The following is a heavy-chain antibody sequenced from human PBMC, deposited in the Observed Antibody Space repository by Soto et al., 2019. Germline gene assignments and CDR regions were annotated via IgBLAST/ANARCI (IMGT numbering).Heavy chain of an antibody. Sequence: QVQLVQSGTEVKKPGSSVKVSCKASGDTFSFYTINWVRQAPGLGLEWVGRINPIVSMSNYAKKFQGRVSMTADKSTSTTDMELRSLRSDDEAMYFCAASYGSGYRAFDYWGQGALVIVSS. V-gene: IGHV1-69*02. CDR3: AASYGSGYRAFDY. CDR1: GDTFSFYT. D-gene: IGHD3-10*01. CDR2: INPIVSMS. J-gene: IGHJ4*02.